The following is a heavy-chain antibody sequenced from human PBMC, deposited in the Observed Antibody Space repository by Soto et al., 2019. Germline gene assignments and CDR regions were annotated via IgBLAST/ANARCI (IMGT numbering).Heavy chain of an antibody. V-gene: IGHV3-30*18. CDR1: GLIFSNYG. D-gene: IGHD5-12*01. J-gene: IGHJ6*02. CDR2: ISHDETHN. CDR3: AELPDSGWYHYYYGMDV. Sequence: QVQLVESGGGVVQAGRSLGLSCTASGLIFSNYGLHWVRHSPGKGLVRVAVISHDETHNEFADSVKGRFIISRDNSKNTVYLQMNSLRTEDTAVYYCAELPDSGWYHYYYGMDVWGQGPTVIVS.